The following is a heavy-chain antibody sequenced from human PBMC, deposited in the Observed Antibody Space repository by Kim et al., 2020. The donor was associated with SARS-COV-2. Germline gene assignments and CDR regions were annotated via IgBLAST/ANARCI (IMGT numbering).Heavy chain of an antibody. CDR3: AAIDTAHVPGGI. V-gene: IGHV3-7*01. J-gene: IGHJ4*02. Sequence: YYVNSVKSRFTMSRDNTKNSLYLQMSSLGTEDTAIYYGAAIDTAHVPGGIWGQGTLVSVSS. D-gene: IGHD3-10*02.